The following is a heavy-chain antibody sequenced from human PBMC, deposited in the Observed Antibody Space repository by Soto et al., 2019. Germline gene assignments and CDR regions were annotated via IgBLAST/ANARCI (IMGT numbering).Heavy chain of an antibody. J-gene: IGHJ6*03. CDR3: ARGVGIAAAGNYPLIYWDYYYYMDV. CDR1: GGSFSGYY. Sequence: SETLSLTCAVYGGSFSGYYWSWIRQPPGKGLEWIGEINHSGSTNYNPSLKSRVTISVDTSKNQFSLKLSSVTAADTAVYYCARGVGIAAAGNYPLIYWDYYYYMDVWGKGTTVTVSS. V-gene: IGHV4-34*01. CDR2: INHSGST. D-gene: IGHD6-13*01.